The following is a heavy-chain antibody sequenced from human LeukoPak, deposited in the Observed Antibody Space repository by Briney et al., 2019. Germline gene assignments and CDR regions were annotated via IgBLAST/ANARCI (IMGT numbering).Heavy chain of an antibody. J-gene: IGHJ3*02. CDR2: VGHSGSA. CDR3: ATRGDYSDTSGNSYDALDI. Sequence: SETLSLTYAVYGGSFSGYYWSWIRQPPGKGLEWIGDVGHSGSADYNPSLKSRVTVSADPSKTQFSLKLTSVTAADTAVYYCATRGDYSDTSGNSYDALDIWGQGTMVTVSS. V-gene: IGHV4-34*01. CDR1: GGSFSGYY. D-gene: IGHD3-22*01.